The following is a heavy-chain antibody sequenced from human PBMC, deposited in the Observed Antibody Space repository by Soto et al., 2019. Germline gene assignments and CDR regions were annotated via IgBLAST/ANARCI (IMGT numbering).Heavy chain of an antibody. V-gene: IGHV4-34*01. CDR1: GGSFRGFY. D-gene: IGHD5-18*01. CDR3: ARELGYSYDSNKIFHS. CDR2: INHSGST. J-gene: IGHJ4*02. Sequence: SETLSLTCAVYGGSFRGFYWSWIRQPPGKGLEWIGEINHSGSTNSNPSLKSRVSISVDPSKNQFSLKLTSVAAADTAVYYCARELGYSYDSNKIFHSWGQGTPVTVSS.